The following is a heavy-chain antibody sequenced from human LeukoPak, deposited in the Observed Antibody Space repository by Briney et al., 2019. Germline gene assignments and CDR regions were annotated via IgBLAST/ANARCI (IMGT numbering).Heavy chain of an antibody. CDR3: ARVGDSYGYGYYYYMDV. CDR2: ISYDGSNK. V-gene: IGHV3-30*04. J-gene: IGHJ6*03. D-gene: IGHD5-18*01. CDR1: GFTFSSYA. Sequence: GGSLRLSCAASGFTFSSYAMHWVRQAPGKGLEWVAVISYDGSNKYYADSVKGRFTISRDNSKNTLYLQMNSLRAEDTAVYYCARVGDSYGYGYYYYMDVWGKGTTVTVSS.